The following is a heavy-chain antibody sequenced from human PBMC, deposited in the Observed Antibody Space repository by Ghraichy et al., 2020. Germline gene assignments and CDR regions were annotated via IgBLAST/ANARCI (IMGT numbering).Heavy chain of an antibody. CDR3: TRGDY. V-gene: IGHV1-8*01. CDR2: MNTNNENT. J-gene: IGHJ4*02. Sequence: ASVKVSCKTSGYTFTNYDINWVRQATGQGLEWMGWMNTNNENTGYAQKVQGRITLTWNPSISTAYMELSSLRSEDTAVYYCTRGDYWGQGTLVTVSS. CDR1: GYTFTNYD.